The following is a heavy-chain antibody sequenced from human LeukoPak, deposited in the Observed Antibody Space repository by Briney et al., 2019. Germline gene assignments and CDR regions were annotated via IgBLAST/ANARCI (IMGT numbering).Heavy chain of an antibody. CDR1: GGSISSSSYY. J-gene: IGHJ5*02. D-gene: IGHD3-22*01. V-gene: IGHV4-61*05. CDR2: IYYSGST. CDR3: ARGSYDSSGYYFEFDP. Sequence: SETLSLTCTVSGGSISSSSYYWGWIRQPPGKGLEWIGYIYYSGSTNYNPSVKSRVTMSVDTSKNQFSLNLSSVTAADTAVYHCARGSYDSSGYYFEFDPWGQGTLVTVSS.